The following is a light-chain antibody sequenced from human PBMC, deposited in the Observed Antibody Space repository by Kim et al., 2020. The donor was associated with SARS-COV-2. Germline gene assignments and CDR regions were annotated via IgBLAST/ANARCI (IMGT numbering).Light chain of an antibody. CDR1: QSVSSSY. J-gene: IGKJ2*01. Sequence: EIVLTQSPGTLSLSPGERATLSCRASQSVSSSYLAWYQQKLGQAPRLLIYGASSRATGIPDRFSGSGSGTDFTLTISRLEPEDFAVYYCQQYGSSPYTFGQGTKLEI. CDR2: GAS. V-gene: IGKV3-20*01. CDR3: QQYGSSPYT.